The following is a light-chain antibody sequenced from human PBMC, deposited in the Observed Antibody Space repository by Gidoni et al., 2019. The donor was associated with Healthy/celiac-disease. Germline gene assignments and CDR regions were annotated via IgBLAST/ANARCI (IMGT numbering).Light chain of an antibody. CDR1: QSISSY. J-gene: IGKJ3*01. Sequence: DSQMTQSPSSLSASVGDRVTITCRASQSISSYLNWYQQKPGKAPKLLIYAASSLQSGVPSRFSGSGSGTDFTLTISSLRPEDFATYYCQQSYSTPVFTFGPGTKVDIK. CDR2: AAS. V-gene: IGKV1-39*01. CDR3: QQSYSTPVFT.